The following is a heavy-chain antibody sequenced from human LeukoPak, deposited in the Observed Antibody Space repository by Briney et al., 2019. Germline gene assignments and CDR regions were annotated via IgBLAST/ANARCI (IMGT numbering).Heavy chain of an antibody. CDR3: AKMGCTGTGCYANY. D-gene: IGHD2-2*01. CDR2: ISGGGDNT. J-gene: IGHJ4*02. CDR1: GFTFSDYA. Sequence: GGSLRLSCAASGFTFSDYAMTWVRQIPGKGLEWVSVISGGGDNTDYADSMKGRFTISRDNSKNTLYLQMNSLRAEDTALYYCAKMGCTGTGCYANYWGQGTLVTVYS. V-gene: IGHV3-23*01.